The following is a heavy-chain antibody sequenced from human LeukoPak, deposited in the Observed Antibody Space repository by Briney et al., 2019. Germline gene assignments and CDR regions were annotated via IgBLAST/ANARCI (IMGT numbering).Heavy chain of an antibody. Sequence: GASVKVSCKASGGTFSSYAISWVRQAPGQGLEWMGGIIPIFGTANYAQKFQGRVTITADESTGTAYMELSSLRSEDTAVYCCATGLASQPGYYYYYYMDVWGKGTTVTVSS. CDR1: GGTFSSYA. CDR2: IIPIFGTA. J-gene: IGHJ6*03. V-gene: IGHV1-69*13. CDR3: ATGLASQPGYYYYYYMDV.